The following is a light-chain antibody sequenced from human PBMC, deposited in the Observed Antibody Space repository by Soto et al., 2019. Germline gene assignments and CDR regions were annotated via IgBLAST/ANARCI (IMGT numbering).Light chain of an antibody. CDR2: EDN. Sequence: NFMLTQPHSVSESPGKTATISCTRSSGSIASNYVQWYQQRPGSAPTTVIYEDNQRPSGVPDRFSGSIDSSSNSASLTISGLKTEDEADYYCQSYDSSNQRVFGTGTKVTVL. CDR1: SGSIASNY. V-gene: IGLV6-57*03. J-gene: IGLJ1*01. CDR3: QSYDSSNQRV.